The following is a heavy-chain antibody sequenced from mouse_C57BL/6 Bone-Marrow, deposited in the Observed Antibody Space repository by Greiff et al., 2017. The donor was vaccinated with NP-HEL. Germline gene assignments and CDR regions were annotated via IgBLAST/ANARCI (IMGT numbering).Heavy chain of an antibody. D-gene: IGHD1-1*01. CDR1: GFTFSDYY. CDR3: ARGATTG. CDR2: ISNGGGST. Sequence: EVKLVESGGGLVQPGGSLKLSCAASGFTFSDYYMYWVRQTPEKRLEWVAYISNGGGSTYYPDTVKGRFTISRDNAKNTLYLQMSRLKSEDTAMYYCARGATTGWGTGTTVTVSS. J-gene: IGHJ1*03. V-gene: IGHV5-12*01.